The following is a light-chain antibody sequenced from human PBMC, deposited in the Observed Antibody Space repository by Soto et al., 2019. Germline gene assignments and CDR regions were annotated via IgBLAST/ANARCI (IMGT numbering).Light chain of an antibody. CDR3: QQYGSSPWT. V-gene: IGKV3-20*01. Sequence: TQSPSTLSASVGDRVTIPCRASQSISGWLAWYQQRPGQPPRILIYDASTRDTGIPDRFSGSGSGTDFTLPLSRLEPEDFEVYYCQQYGSSPWTFGQGTKVDI. CDR1: QSISGW. CDR2: DAS. J-gene: IGKJ1*01.